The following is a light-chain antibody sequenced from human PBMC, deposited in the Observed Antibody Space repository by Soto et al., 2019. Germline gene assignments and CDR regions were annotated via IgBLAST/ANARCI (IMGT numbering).Light chain of an antibody. CDR2: VGTGGIVG. CDR1: SGYSNYK. CDR3: GADHGSGSNFVL. J-gene: IGLJ2*01. V-gene: IGLV9-49*01. Sequence: QLVLTQPPSASASLGASVTLTCTLSSGYSNYKVDWYHQRPGKGPRFVMRVGTGGIVGSKGDGIPDRFSVLGSGLNRYLTIKNSQEEDESDYHCGADHGSGSNFVLFGGGTKLTLL.